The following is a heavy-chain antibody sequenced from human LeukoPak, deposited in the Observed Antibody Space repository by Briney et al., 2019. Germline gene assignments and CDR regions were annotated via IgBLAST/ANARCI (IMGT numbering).Heavy chain of an antibody. V-gene: IGHV4-61*02. CDR2: IYTSGST. CDR1: GGSISSGSYY. CDR3: ASYNNNWYFDL. J-gene: IGHJ2*01. D-gene: IGHD5-24*01. Sequence: SETLSLTCTVSGGSISSGSYYWSWIRQPAGKGLEWIGRIYTSGSTNYNPSLKSRVTISVDTSKNQFSLKLSSVTAADTAVYYCASYNNNWYFDLWGRGTLVTVSS.